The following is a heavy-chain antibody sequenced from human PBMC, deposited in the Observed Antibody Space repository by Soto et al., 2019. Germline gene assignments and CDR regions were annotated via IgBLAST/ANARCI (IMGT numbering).Heavy chain of an antibody. CDR2: INAGNGNT. Sequence: ASVKVSCKASGYTFTSYAMHWVRQAPGQRLEWMGWINAGNGNTKYSQKFQGRVTITRDTSASTAYMELSSLRSEDTAVYYCAGAGGLHHYYYYGRDVWGQGTTATVSS. CDR1: GYTFTSYA. CDR3: AGAGGLHHYYYYGRDV. J-gene: IGHJ6*02. V-gene: IGHV1-3*01. D-gene: IGHD4-4*01.